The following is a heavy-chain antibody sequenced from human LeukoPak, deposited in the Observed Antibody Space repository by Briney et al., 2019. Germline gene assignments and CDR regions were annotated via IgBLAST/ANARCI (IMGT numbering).Heavy chain of an antibody. CDR3: TRGPSYHSKWVGGMWFDP. Sequence: ASVKVSCKVSGYTFINYDINWVRQATGQGLEWMGWMNPKSAHTGHAQRFQGRVTMTMNTSISTAYMELSSLTSEDTAMYYCTRGPSYHSKWVGGMWFDPWGQGTLVSVSS. D-gene: IGHD6-19*01. CDR2: MNPKSAHT. J-gene: IGHJ5*02. CDR1: GYTFINYD. V-gene: IGHV1-8*01.